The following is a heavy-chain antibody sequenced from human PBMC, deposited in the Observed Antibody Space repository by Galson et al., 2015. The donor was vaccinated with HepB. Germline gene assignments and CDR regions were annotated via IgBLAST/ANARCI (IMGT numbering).Heavy chain of an antibody. Sequence: SVKVSCKASGYTFTGYYMHWVRQAPGQGLEWMGWINPNSGGTNYAQKFQGRVTMTRDTSISTAYMELSRLRSDDTAVYYCARDPTEQQLVRKYWYFDLWGRGTLVTVSS. CDR1: GYTFTGYY. V-gene: IGHV1-2*02. D-gene: IGHD6-13*01. CDR2: INPNSGGT. J-gene: IGHJ2*01. CDR3: ARDPTEQQLVRKYWYFDL.